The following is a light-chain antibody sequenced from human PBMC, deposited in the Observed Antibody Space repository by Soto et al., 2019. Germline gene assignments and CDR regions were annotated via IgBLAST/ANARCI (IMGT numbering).Light chain of an antibody. J-gene: IGKJ1*01. V-gene: IGKV3-11*01. CDR3: QQRRT. CDR2: DAS. CDR1: QSVRSY. Sequence: EIVLTQSPATLSLSPGERATLSCRASQSVRSYLAWYQQKPGQAPRLLIYDASNRATGIPARFSGSGSGTAFTLTISSLEPEDFAVYYCQQRRTFGQGTKVEIK.